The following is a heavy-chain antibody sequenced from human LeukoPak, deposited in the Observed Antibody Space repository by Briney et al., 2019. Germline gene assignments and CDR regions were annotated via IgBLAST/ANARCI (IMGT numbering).Heavy chain of an antibody. CDR1: GFTFSNYG. D-gene: IGHD4-17*01. V-gene: IGHV3-33*01. Sequence: GGSLRLSCAASGFTFSNYGMHWVRQAPGKGLEWVAAIWYDGSNKYYGDSVKGRFTISRDNSKNTLYLQTNSLRAEDTAAYYCARAGYGDPHFDFWGQGTLVTVSS. CDR2: IWYDGSNK. CDR3: ARAGYGDPHFDF. J-gene: IGHJ4*02.